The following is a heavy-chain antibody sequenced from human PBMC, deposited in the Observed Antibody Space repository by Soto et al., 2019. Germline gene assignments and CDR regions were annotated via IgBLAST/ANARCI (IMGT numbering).Heavy chain of an antibody. Sequence: SETLSLTCAVSGYSISSGYYWGWIRQPPGKGLEWIGSIYYSGSTYYNPSLKSRVTISVDTSKNQFSLKLSSVTAADTALYFCARQRTSVVTQAYFDVWGPGSLVTVSS. V-gene: IGHV4-38-2*01. CDR1: GYSISSGYY. CDR2: IYYSGST. CDR3: ARQRTSVVTQAYFDV. J-gene: IGHJ4*02. D-gene: IGHD2-21*02.